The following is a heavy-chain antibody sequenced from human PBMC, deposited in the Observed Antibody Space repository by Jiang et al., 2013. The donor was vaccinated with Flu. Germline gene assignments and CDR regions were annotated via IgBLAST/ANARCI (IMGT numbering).Heavy chain of an antibody. CDR3: ATDSAHSGSTSWENAFDI. V-gene: IGHV1-24*01. Sequence: GAEVKKPGASVKVSCKVSGYTLTELSMHWVRQAPGKGLEWMGGFDPEDGETIYAQKFQGRVTMTEDTSTDTAYMELSSLRSEDTAVYYCATDSAHSGSTSWENAFDIWGQGTMVTVSS. CDR1: GYTLTELS. J-gene: IGHJ3*02. D-gene: IGHD2-2*01. CDR2: FDPEDGET.